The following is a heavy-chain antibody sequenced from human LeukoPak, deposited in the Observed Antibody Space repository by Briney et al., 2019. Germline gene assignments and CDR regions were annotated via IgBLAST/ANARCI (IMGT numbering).Heavy chain of an antibody. Sequence: GRSLRLSCAASGFTFDDYAMHWVRQAPGKGPEWVSGISWNSGSIGYADSVKGRFTISRDNAKNSLYLQMNSLRAEDTALYYCAKEESYYYGSGSYYNWFDPWGQGTLVTVSS. V-gene: IGHV3-9*01. CDR2: ISWNSGSI. D-gene: IGHD3-10*01. CDR1: GFTFDDYA. CDR3: AKEESYYYGSGSYYNWFDP. J-gene: IGHJ5*02.